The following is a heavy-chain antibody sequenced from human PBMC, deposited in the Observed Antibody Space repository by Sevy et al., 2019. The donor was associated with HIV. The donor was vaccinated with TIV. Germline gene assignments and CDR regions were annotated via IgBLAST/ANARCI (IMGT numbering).Heavy chain of an antibody. Sequence: GGSLRLSCAASGFTFDDYAMHWVRQAPGKGLEWVSGISWNSGSIGYVDSVKGRFTISRDNAKNSLYLQMNSLRAEDTALYYCAKDIGCSGGSCYSGLGHYYYYYGMDVWGQGTTVTVSS. V-gene: IGHV3-9*01. D-gene: IGHD2-15*01. CDR2: ISWNSGSI. CDR3: AKDIGCSGGSCYSGLGHYYYYYGMDV. CDR1: GFTFDDYA. J-gene: IGHJ6*02.